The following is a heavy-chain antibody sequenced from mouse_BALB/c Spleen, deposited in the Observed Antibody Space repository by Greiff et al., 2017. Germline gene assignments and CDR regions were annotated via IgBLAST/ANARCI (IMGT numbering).Heavy chain of an antibody. D-gene: IGHD2-4*01. Sequence: EVQGVESGGGLVQPGGSRKLSCAASGFTFSSFGMHWVRQAPEKGLEWVAYISSGSSTIYYADTVKGRFTISRDNPKNTLFLQMTSLRSEDTAMYYCARGDYDLYYAMDYWGQGTSVTVSS. CDR3: ARGDYDLYYAMDY. CDR1: GFTFSSFG. V-gene: IGHV5-17*02. J-gene: IGHJ4*01. CDR2: ISSGSSTI.